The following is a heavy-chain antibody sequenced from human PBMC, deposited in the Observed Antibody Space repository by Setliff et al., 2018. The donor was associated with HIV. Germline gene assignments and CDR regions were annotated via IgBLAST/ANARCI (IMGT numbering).Heavy chain of an antibody. CDR3: ARQFPPYHSGSHYSDL. J-gene: IGHJ5*02. V-gene: IGHV4-59*11. CDR1: GGSITPHY. CDR2: IYYSGST. Sequence: ETLSLTCTVSGGSITPHYWSWIRQPPGKGLEWIGLIYYSGSTNYSPSLKSRVTISVDSSKNQFSLKLTSVTAADAAIYYCARQFPPYHSGSHYSDLWSQGTLVTVSS. D-gene: IGHD6-19*01.